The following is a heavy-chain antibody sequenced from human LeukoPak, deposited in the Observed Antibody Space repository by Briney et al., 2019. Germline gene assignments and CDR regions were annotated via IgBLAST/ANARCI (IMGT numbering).Heavy chain of an antibody. CDR1: GFTFSDHW. Sequence: PGGSLRLSCAASGFTFSDHWMSWVRQVPGKGLEWVADIKKDGSEKNEVDSAKGRFTISRDNSLNTLHLQMNSLRTEDTAVYYCAREFGHNRWYFDYWGQGALVTVSS. J-gene: IGHJ4*02. V-gene: IGHV3-7*01. CDR2: IKKDGSEK. CDR3: AREFGHNRWYFDY. D-gene: IGHD5-24*01.